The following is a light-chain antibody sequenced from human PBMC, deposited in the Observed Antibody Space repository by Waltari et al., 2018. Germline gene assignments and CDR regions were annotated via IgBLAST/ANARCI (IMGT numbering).Light chain of an antibody. Sequence: VLTPSPPPLPLSPGQRATLSCRASQTVNNNYLAWYQQKPGQAPRLLIYIASSRTAGIPDRFTGSGSGTDFTLTISRLEPEDFAVYYCHQYGASPRTFGRGTKVEIK. V-gene: IGKV3-20*01. J-gene: IGKJ1*01. CDR1: QTVNNNY. CDR2: IAS. CDR3: HQYGASPRT.